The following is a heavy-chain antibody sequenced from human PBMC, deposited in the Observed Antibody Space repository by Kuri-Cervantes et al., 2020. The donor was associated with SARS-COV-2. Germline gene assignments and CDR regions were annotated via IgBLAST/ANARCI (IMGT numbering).Heavy chain of an antibody. V-gene: IGHV3-30-3*01. CDR3: ARASVVVVAAWRTGMDV. Sequence: GGSLRLSCAASGFTFSSYAMHWVRQAPGKGLEWVAVISYDGSNKYYADSVKGRFTISRDNSKNTLYLQMNSLRAEDTAVYYCARASVVVVAAWRTGMDVWGQGTTVTVSS. D-gene: IGHD2-15*01. CDR2: ISYDGSNK. CDR1: GFTFSSYA. J-gene: IGHJ6*02.